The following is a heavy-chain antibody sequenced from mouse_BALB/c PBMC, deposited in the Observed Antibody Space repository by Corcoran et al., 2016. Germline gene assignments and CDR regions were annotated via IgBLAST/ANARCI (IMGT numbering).Heavy chain of an antibody. Sequence: QILSVQFGPALKKPGETVKIPCKAPRYTFTHYGMNWVMQAPGKGLKWMGWINTYTGEPTYADDFKGRFAFSLETSASTAYLQINNLKNEDTATYFCAREPCAMDYWGQGTSVTVSS. CDR3: AREPCAMDY. J-gene: IGHJ4*01. V-gene: IGHV9-3-1*01. CDR2: INTYTGEP. CDR1: RYTFTHYG.